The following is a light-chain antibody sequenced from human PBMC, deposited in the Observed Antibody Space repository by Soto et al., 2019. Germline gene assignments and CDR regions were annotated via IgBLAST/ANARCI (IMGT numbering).Light chain of an antibody. CDR1: QSVGTY. CDR2: DAS. J-gene: IGKJ3*01. V-gene: IGKV3-11*01. CDR3: QQRSNWPGT. Sequence: DMVLTQSPATLSLSPGERAILSCRASQSVGTYLAWYQQKPGQAPRLLIYDASNRATGIPARFGGSGSGTDFTLTINSLEPEDFAVYYCQQRSNWPGTFGPGTKVDSK.